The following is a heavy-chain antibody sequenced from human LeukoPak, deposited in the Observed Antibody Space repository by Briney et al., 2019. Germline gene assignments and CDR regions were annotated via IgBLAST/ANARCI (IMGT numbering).Heavy chain of an antibody. V-gene: IGHV3-74*01. Sequence: GGSLRLSCVASGFTFSSYWMHWVRQAPGKGLVWVSRINSDGTSATYADPVRGRFTISRDNAKNTLYLQMNSLRAEDTAVYYCATDPNFDYVWGTYRLDHWGQGTLVTVSS. D-gene: IGHD3-16*02. CDR3: ATDPNFDYVWGTYRLDH. J-gene: IGHJ4*02. CDR2: INSDGTSA. CDR1: GFTFSSYW.